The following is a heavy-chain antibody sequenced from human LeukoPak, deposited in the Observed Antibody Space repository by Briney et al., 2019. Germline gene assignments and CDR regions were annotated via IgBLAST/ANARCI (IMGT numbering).Heavy chain of an antibody. CDR2: INHSGST. D-gene: IGHD3-16*01. Sequence: SETLSLTCAVYGGSFSGYYWSWIRQPPGKGLEWIGEINHSGSTNYNPSLKSRVTISVDTSKNQFSLKLSSVTAADTAVYYCASRGDTYDAFDIWGQGTTVTVSS. CDR1: GGSFSGYY. J-gene: IGHJ3*02. CDR3: ASRGDTYDAFDI. V-gene: IGHV4-34*01.